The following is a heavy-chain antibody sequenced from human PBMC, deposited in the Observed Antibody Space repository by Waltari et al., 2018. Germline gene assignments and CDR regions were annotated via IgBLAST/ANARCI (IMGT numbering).Heavy chain of an antibody. CDR3: ARGSGSYSSGPDY. D-gene: IGHD3-10*01. V-gene: IGHV3-21*01. Sequence: EVQLVESGGGLVKPGGSLRLSCAASGFTFSSYSMNWVRQAPGKGLEWVSSISSSSSYIYYADSVKGRFTISRDNAKNSLYLQMNSLRAEDTAVYYCARGSGSYSSGPDYWGQGTLVTVSS. CDR1: GFTFSSYS. CDR2: ISSSSSYI. J-gene: IGHJ4*02.